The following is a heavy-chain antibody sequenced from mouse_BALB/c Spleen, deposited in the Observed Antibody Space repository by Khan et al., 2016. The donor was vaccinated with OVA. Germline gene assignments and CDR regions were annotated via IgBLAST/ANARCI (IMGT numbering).Heavy chain of an antibody. CDR2: VSTGGHYT. D-gene: IGHD1-1*01. CDR1: GFTFSTYG. J-gene: IGHJ3*01. V-gene: IGHV5-6*01. CDR3: ARLAYYYDSEGFAY. Sequence: EVELVESGGDVVKPGGSLKLSCAASGFTFSTYGMSWVRQTPDKRLEWVATVSTGGHYTYYPDTVKGRFTISRDYAKNNLYLQMNSLKSEDTAMFYCARLAYYYDSEGFAYWGQGTLVTVSA.